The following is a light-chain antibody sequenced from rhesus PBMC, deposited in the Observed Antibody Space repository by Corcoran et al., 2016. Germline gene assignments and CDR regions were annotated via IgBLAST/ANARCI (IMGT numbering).Light chain of an antibody. V-gene: IGKV1-22*01. J-gene: IGKJ2*01. CDR3: QQYNSSPYS. Sequence: DIQMTQSPSSLSASVGDTVTITCRASQSISSWLAWYQQKPGKAPKVLIYKASSLPSGVPSRFSGLGSGTDFTLTISSLQFEDFATYYCQQYNSSPYSFGRGTKVEIK. CDR1: QSISSW. CDR2: KAS.